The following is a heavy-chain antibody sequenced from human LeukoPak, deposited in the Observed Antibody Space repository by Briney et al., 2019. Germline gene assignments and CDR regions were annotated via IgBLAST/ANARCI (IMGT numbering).Heavy chain of an antibody. V-gene: IGHV1-18*01. Sequence: GASVKVSCKASGYTFTSYGISWVRQAPGQGLEWMGWISAYNGNTNYAQKLQGRVTTTTDTSTSTAYMELRSLRSDDTAVYYCARYRVDFWSGYAFDIWGQGTMVTVSS. CDR2: ISAYNGNT. CDR1: GYTFTSYG. J-gene: IGHJ3*02. CDR3: ARYRVDFWSGYAFDI. D-gene: IGHD3-3*01.